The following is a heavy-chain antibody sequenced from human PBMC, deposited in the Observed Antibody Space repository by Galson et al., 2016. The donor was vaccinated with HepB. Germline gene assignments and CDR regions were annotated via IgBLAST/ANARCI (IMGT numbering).Heavy chain of an antibody. CDR3: ARGEEMATIGGFDP. Sequence: QSGAEVKKPGESLKISCKGSGYSFTSYWIGWVRQMPGKGLEWIAIIYPCDSDTRYSPSFQGKVTVSADKSINTAYLQWSSLKASDTAMYYCARGEEMATIGGFDPWGQGTLVTVSS. J-gene: IGHJ5*02. V-gene: IGHV5-51*01. CDR1: GYSFTSYW. CDR2: IYPCDSDT. D-gene: IGHD5-24*01.